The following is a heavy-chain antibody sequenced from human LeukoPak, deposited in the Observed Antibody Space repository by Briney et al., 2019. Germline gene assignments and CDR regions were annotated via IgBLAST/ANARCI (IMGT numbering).Heavy chain of an antibody. V-gene: IGHV1-18*04. CDR1: GYTFSDYY. CDR2: ISGYNGDT. CDR3: ARVHPLSSGSYYDY. Sequence: ASVKVSCKASGYTFSDYYIHWVRQAPGQGLEWMGWISGYNGDTNYPQKLQGRVTMTTDTSTSTAYMELRSLRSDDTAVYYCARVHPLSSGSYYDYWGQGTLVTVSS. D-gene: IGHD1-26*01. J-gene: IGHJ4*02.